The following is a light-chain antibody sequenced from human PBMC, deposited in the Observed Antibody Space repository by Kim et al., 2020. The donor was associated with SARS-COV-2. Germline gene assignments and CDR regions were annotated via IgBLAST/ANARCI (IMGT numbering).Light chain of an antibody. CDR3: QQSYSTPFT. V-gene: IGKV1-39*01. CDR1: QSISSY. J-gene: IGKJ4*01. CDR2: AAS. Sequence: DIQMTQSPSSLSASVGDRVTITCRASQSISSYLNWYQQKPGKVPKLLIYAASSLQSGVPSRFSGSGSGTDFTLTISSLQPEDFATYYCQQSYSTPFTFGGGTKVDIK.